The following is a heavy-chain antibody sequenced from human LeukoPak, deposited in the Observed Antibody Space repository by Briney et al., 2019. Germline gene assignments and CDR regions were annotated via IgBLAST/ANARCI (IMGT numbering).Heavy chain of an antibody. CDR3: AKLGYCNRGTCHSFDI. CDR1: GYSFPSSW. Sequence: RGESLKISCKGSGYSFPSSWIGWVRQMPGKGLEWMGIIYPGDSDTRYSPSFEGQVTISADKSVSTAYLQWTSLKASDTATYYCAKLGYCNRGTCHSFDIWGQGTMVTVSS. D-gene: IGHD2-15*01. V-gene: IGHV5-51*01. CDR2: IYPGDSDT. J-gene: IGHJ3*02.